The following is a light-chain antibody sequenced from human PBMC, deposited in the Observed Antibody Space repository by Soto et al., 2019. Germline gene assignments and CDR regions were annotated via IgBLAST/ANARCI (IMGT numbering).Light chain of an antibody. CDR2: GAS. V-gene: IGKV3-20*01. Sequence: IVLTQSPGTLSLSPGERATLSCRASQSVSSTYLAWYQQKPGQAPGLLLYGASNRASGIPDRFAGSGSGTDFTLTISRLEPEEFAVYYCQQDGSSPPTFGGGTKVEIK. CDR3: QQDGSSPPT. J-gene: IGKJ4*01. CDR1: QSVSSTY.